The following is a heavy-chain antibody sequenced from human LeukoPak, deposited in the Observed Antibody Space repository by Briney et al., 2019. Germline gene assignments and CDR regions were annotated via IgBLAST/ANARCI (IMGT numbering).Heavy chain of an antibody. CDR3: RGYCSGGSCYFLVDY. D-gene: IGHD2-15*01. V-gene: IGHV3-21*01. J-gene: IGHJ4*02. CDR2: ISSSSSYR. CDR1: GVSFTNFI. Sequence: GGSLRLSCAASGVSFTNFIMNSGRQAPGKGLEWVSSISSSSSYRYYADSVKGRFTISRDNAKNSLYLQMNSLRAEDTAVYCARGYCSGGSCYFLVDYWGQGTLVTVSS.